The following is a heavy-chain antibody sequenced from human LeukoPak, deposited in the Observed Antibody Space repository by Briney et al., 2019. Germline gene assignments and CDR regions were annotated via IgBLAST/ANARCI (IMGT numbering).Heavy chain of an antibody. Sequence: PSETLSLTCTVSGYSISSGYYWGWIRQPPGKGLEWIGSMYHSGSTYYNPSLKSRVTISVDTSKNQFSLKLSSVTAADTAVYYCARVPYYYGSGSYYSAFDYWGQGTLVTVSS. J-gene: IGHJ4*02. D-gene: IGHD3-10*01. CDR3: ARVPYYYGSGSYYSAFDY. V-gene: IGHV4-38-2*02. CDR2: MYHSGST. CDR1: GYSISSGYY.